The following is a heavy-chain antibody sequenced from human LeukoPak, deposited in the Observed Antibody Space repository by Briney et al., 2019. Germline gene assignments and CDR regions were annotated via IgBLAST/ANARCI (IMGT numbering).Heavy chain of an antibody. Sequence: GESLKISCKGSGYSFISYWISWVRQMPGKGLEWMGNIDPSNSYTNYSPSFQGHVTISADKSISTAYLQWSSLKAADTAMYYCARHWGYCTSTSCPNWFDPWGQGTLVTVSS. CDR1: GYSFISYW. J-gene: IGHJ5*02. CDR3: ARHWGYCTSTSCPNWFDP. CDR2: IDPSNSYT. V-gene: IGHV5-10-1*01. D-gene: IGHD2-2*01.